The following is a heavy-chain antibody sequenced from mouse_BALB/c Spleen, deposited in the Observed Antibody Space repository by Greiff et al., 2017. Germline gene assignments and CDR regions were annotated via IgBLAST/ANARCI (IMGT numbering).Heavy chain of an antibody. Sequence: QVQLQQSGPELVKPGASVRISCKASGYTFTSYYIHWVKQRPGQGLEWIGWIYPGNVNTKYNEKFKGKATLTADKSSSTAYMQLSSLTSEDSAVYCCARNYDYDYCDYGGQGTTRTVSA. CDR3: ARNYDYDYCDY. D-gene: IGHD2-4*01. CDR1: GYTFTSYY. J-gene: IGHJ2*01. CDR2: IYPGNVNT. V-gene: IGHV1S56*01.